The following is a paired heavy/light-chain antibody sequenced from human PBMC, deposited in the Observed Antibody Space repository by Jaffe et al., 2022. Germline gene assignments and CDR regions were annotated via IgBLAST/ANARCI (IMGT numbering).Heavy chain of an antibody. CDR2: IAPISGIA. CDR1: GGTFSTYS. CDR3: ARGDVWADAFDI. D-gene: IGHD7-27*01. V-gene: IGHV1-69*02. Sequence: QVQLVQSGAEVKKPGSSVKVSCKASGGTFSTYSITWVRQAPGQGLEWMGRIAPISGIANYAQRFQGRVTFTADKSTTTAYMELSSLIFDDTAVYYCARGDVWADAFDIWGQGTMVTVSS. J-gene: IGHJ3*02.
Light chain of an antibody. J-gene: IGLJ1*01. CDR1: SSNIGASYH. Sequence: QSVLTQPPSVSGAPGQRVTISCTGSSSNIGASYHVHWYQQLPGTAPKLLIYANINRPSGVPDRFSGSKSGTSASLAITGLQAEDEGDYYCQSYDTSLSGYVFGTGTKVTVL. V-gene: IGLV1-40*01. CDR2: ANI. CDR3: QSYDTSLSGYV.